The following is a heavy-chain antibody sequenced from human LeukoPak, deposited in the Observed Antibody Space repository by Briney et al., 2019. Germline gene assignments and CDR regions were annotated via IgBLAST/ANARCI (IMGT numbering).Heavy chain of an antibody. CDR1: GDSISSSSYY. D-gene: IGHD1/OR15-1a*01. J-gene: IGHJ5*02. Sequence: SETLSLTCTVSGDSISSSSYYWGWIRQPPGKGLEWIGTFYYGGSTYPNPSLKSRVTISVDTSKNQFSLRLSSVTAADTALYYCASGGEQLWPYEPFSSWGQGTLVTVSS. CDR2: FYYGGST. V-gene: IGHV4-39*01. CDR3: ASGGEQLWPYEPFSS.